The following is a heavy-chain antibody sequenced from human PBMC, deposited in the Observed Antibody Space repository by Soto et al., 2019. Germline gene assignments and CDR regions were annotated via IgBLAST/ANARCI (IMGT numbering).Heavy chain of an antibody. V-gene: IGHV1-18*01. J-gene: IGHJ6*02. CDR3: ARSWVTGKGGIDV. CDR1: GYTFTSYG. CDR2: INGYTGNT. D-gene: IGHD3-16*01. Sequence: QVQLVQSGAEVKKPGASVKVSCKASGYTFTSYGLSWVRQAPGQGLEWMGWINGYTGNTNYAQKFQGRVTMTKETSTNTPYLDLWTLISDDPAVYYCARSWVTGKGGIDVWGQGTTVTVSS.